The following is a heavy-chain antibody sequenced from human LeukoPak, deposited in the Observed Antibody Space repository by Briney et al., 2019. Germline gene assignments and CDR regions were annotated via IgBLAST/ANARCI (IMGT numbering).Heavy chain of an antibody. CDR3: AKGERVEDAFDI. D-gene: IGHD5-24*01. J-gene: IGHJ3*02. V-gene: IGHV3-23*01. Sequence: GGSLRLSCAASGFTVSTNYMTWVRQAPGKGLEWVSAISGSGGSTYYADSVKGRFTISRDNSKNTLYLQMNSLRAEDTAVYYCAKGERVEDAFDIWGQGTMVTVSS. CDR2: ISGSGGST. CDR1: GFTVSTNY.